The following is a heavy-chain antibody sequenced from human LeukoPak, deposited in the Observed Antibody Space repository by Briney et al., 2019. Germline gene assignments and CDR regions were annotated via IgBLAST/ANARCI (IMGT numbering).Heavy chain of an antibody. Sequence: PSETLSLTCTVSGGSISSYYWSWIRQPPGKGLEWIGYIYYSGSTNYNPSLKSRVTISVDTSKNQFSLKLSSVTAADTAVYYCARERYYYDSSGYYLDYYYYMDVWGKGTTVTISS. J-gene: IGHJ6*03. V-gene: IGHV4-59*12. CDR1: GGSISSYY. CDR3: ARERYYYDSSGYYLDYYYYMDV. D-gene: IGHD3-22*01. CDR2: IYYSGST.